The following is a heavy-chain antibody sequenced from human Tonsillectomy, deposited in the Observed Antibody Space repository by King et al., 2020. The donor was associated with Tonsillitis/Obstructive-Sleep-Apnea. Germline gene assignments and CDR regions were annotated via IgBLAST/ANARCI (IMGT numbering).Heavy chain of an antibody. CDR2: IFSNDEK. V-gene: IGHV2-26*01. D-gene: IGHD2-2*01. CDR3: ARXVVPXXSXXDPYYXYYXXF. CDR1: GFSLSSARMG. J-gene: IGHJ6*03. Sequence: VTLKESGPVLVKPTETLTLTCTVSGFSLSSARMGVSWIRQPPGKALEWLAHIFSNDEKSYSTSLKTRLTISKDTSKSQVVLTMTNMDPVDTATYYCARXVVPXXSXXDPYYXYYXXFWGXXTTXTVS.